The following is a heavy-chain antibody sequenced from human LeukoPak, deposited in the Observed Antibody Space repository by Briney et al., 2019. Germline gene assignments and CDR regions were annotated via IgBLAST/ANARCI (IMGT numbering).Heavy chain of an antibody. V-gene: IGHV4-4*07. J-gene: IGHJ5*02. CDR3: ARHPSANWFDP. CDR1: GGSISSYY. Sequence: SETLSLTCTVSGGSISSYYWNWIRQPAGKGLEWIGRIHTSGSTNYNPSLKSRVTISVDTSKNQFSLKLSSVTAADTAVYYCARHPSANWFDPWGQGTLVTVSS. CDR2: IHTSGST.